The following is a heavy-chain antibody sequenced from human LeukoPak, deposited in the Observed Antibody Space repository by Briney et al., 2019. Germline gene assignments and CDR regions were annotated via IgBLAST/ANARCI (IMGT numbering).Heavy chain of an antibody. CDR2: ISGSGGST. CDR3: ARVAINDYGDYFDY. D-gene: IGHD4-17*01. Sequence: GGSLRLSCAASGFTFSSYAMSWVRQAPGKGLEWVSGISGSGGSTYYADSVKGRFTISRDNAKNSLYLQMNSLRAEDTAVYYCARVAINDYGDYFDYWGQGTLVTVSS. V-gene: IGHV3-23*01. J-gene: IGHJ4*02. CDR1: GFTFSSYA.